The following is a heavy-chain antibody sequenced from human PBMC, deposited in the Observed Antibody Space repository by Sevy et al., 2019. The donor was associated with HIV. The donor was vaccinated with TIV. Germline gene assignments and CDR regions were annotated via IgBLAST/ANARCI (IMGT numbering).Heavy chain of an antibody. V-gene: IGHV1-46*01. CDR2: IDPSAGNA. CDR3: VRADPAQHFDY. CDR1: GDTFTNDY. Sequence: ASVKVSCKPSGDTFTNDYMHWVRQAPGQGLEWMGIIDPSAGNASYAEKFQGRVTMAWDTSTSTLYMDLSSLRSEDTAVYYCVRADPAQHFDYWGQGTLVTVSS. J-gene: IGHJ4*02.